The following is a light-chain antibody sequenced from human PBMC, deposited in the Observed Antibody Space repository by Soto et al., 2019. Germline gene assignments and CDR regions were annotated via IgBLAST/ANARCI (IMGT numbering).Light chain of an antibody. CDR1: RSNIGANYD. CDR3: QSYDSSLSGVV. Sequence: QSVLTQPPSVSGAPGQRVTISCTGSRSNIGANYDVHWYQQVPGTAPKLLIYSNRNRPSGVPDRFSGSKPGTSASLAITGLQAEDEADYYCQSYDSSLSGVVFGGGTKLTVL. V-gene: IGLV1-40*01. CDR2: SNR. J-gene: IGLJ2*01.